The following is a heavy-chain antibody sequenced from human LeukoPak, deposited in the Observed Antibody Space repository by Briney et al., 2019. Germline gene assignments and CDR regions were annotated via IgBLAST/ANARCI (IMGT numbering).Heavy chain of an antibody. Sequence: GGSLRLSCAASGFTFSSYAMSWVRQAPGKGLEWVPAISNSGGSTYYADSVKGRFTISRDNSKNTLYLQMNSLRAEDTAVYYCAKSITGTTGGNWFDPWGQGTLVTVSS. D-gene: IGHD1-20*01. CDR3: AKSITGTTGGNWFDP. CDR1: GFTFSSYA. V-gene: IGHV3-23*01. J-gene: IGHJ5*02. CDR2: ISNSGGST.